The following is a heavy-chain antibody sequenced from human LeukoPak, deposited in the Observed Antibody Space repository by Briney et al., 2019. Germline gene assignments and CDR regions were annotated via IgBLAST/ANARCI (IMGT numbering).Heavy chain of an antibody. J-gene: IGHJ5*02. V-gene: IGHV3-11*01. D-gene: IGHD3-10*01. CDR3: ARCADYFGSGSLNWFDP. CDR1: GFDLTNYG. Sequence: GGSLRLSCRASGFDLTNYGMGWIRQAPGKGLEWVSYISSSGSTIYYADSVKGRFTISRDNAKNSLYLQMNSLRAEDTAVYYCARCADYFGSGSLNWFDPWGQGTLVNVSS. CDR2: ISSSGSTI.